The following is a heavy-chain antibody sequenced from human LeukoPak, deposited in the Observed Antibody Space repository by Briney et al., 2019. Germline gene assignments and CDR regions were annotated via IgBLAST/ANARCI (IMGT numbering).Heavy chain of an antibody. D-gene: IGHD3-22*01. V-gene: IGHV4-38-2*02. J-gene: IGHJ4*02. CDR2: IYHSGST. CDR1: GYSISSGYY. CDR3: AREKHPYYYDSSGYYWFDY. Sequence: SETLSLTCTVSGYSISSGYYWGWIRQPPGKGLEWIGSIYHSGSTYYNPSLKSRVTISVDTSKNQFSLKLSSVTAADTAVYYCAREKHPYYYDSSGYYWFDYWGQGTLVTVSS.